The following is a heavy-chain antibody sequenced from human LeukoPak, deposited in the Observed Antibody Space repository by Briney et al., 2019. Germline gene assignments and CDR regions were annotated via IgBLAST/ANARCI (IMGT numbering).Heavy chain of an antibody. J-gene: IGHJ4*02. CDR1: GFTFSLYR. D-gene: IGHD2-15*01. V-gene: IGHV3-21*06. CDR3: AGLYCSSGSCYSLTDF. CDR2: LSGSGDST. Sequence: PGGSLRLSCAASGFTFSLYRMNWVRQAPGKGLELVSSLSGSGDSTYYADSVKGRFTISRDNAKNSLYLEMDSLRAEDTAVYYCAGLYCSSGSCYSLTDFWGQGALVTVSS.